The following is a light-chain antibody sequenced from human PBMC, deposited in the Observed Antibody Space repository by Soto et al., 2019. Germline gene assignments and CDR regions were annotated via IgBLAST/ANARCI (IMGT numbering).Light chain of an antibody. CDR2: GAS. CDR3: QQYNNWPLFT. Sequence: EIVMTQXPATLSVSPGERATLSCRASQSVSSNLAWYQQKPGQAPRLLIYGASTRATGIPARFSGXXXXXXXXXXISSLQSEDFAVYYCQQYNNWPLFTFGPGTKVDIK. V-gene: IGKV3-15*01. CDR1: QSVSSN. J-gene: IGKJ3*01.